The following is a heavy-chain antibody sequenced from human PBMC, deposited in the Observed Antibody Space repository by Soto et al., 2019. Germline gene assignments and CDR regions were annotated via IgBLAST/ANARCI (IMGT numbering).Heavy chain of an antibody. CDR1: GFTFSSYA. V-gene: IGHV3-23*01. CDR2: ISGSGGST. D-gene: IGHD2-8*01. CDR3: AKISYCTNGVCYLGYFDY. J-gene: IGHJ4*02. Sequence: GGSLRLSCAASGFTFSSYAMSWVRQAPGKGLEWVSAISGSGGSTYYADSVKGRFTISRDNSKNTLYLQMNSLRAEDTAVYYCAKISYCTNGVCYLGYFDYWGQGTLVTVSS.